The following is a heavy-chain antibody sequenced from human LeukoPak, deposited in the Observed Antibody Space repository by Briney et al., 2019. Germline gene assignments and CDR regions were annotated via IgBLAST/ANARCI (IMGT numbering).Heavy chain of an antibody. Sequence: SETLSLTCTVSGGSFSTYYWSWIRQPPGKGLEWIGYIYYSGSTDYNPSLKSRVTMSLDTSKNQSSLNLSSVTAADTAVYYCTCAVITFGAAVAKGFDCWGQGTLVTVSS. J-gene: IGHJ4*02. CDR1: GGSFSTYY. D-gene: IGHD3-16*01. CDR3: TCAVITFGAAVAKGFDC. CDR2: IYYSGST. V-gene: IGHV4-59*01.